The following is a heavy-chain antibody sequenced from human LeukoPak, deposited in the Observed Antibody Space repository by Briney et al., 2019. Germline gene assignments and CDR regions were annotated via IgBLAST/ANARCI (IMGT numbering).Heavy chain of an antibody. CDR1: GFTFINYA. Sequence: GGSLRLSCAASGFTFINYAMTWGRQAPGKGLAWVSAISGGGSTYYADSVKGRFTISRDNSKNTLYLQMNSLRAEDTAVYSCARGHDYGNYWGQGTLVTVSS. CDR2: ISGGGST. V-gene: IGHV3-23*01. CDR3: ARGHDYGNY. J-gene: IGHJ4*02. D-gene: IGHD4-17*01.